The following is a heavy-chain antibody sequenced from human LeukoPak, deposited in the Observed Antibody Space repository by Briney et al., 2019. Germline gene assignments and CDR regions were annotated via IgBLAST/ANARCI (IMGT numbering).Heavy chain of an antibody. Sequence: ASVKVSCKASGYTFTDYYLHWVRQATGQGLEWMGWMNPNSGNTGYAQKFQGRVTMTRNTSISTAYMELSSLRSEDTAVYYCARGRPYYDILTGYFPDAFDIWGQGTMVTVSS. CDR2: MNPNSGNT. V-gene: IGHV1-8*02. D-gene: IGHD3-9*01. CDR1: GYTFTDYY. CDR3: ARGRPYYDILTGYFPDAFDI. J-gene: IGHJ3*02.